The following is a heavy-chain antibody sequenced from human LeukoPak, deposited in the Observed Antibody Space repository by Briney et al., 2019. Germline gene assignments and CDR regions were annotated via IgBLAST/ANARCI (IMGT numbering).Heavy chain of an antibody. J-gene: IGHJ4*02. Sequence: ASVTVSCTASGGTFSSYAINWVRQATGQGLEWMGWMNPNSGNTGYAQKFQGRVTMTRNTSISTAYMELSSLRSEDTAVYYCARGRRGAIPYWGQGTLVTVSS. D-gene: IGHD3-10*01. CDR1: GGTFSSYA. CDR2: MNPNSGNT. V-gene: IGHV1-8*02. CDR3: ARGRRGAIPY.